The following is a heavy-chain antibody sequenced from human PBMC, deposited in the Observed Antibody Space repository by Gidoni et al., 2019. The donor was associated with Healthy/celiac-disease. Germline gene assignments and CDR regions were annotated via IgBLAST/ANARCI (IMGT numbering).Heavy chain of an antibody. V-gene: IGHV3-30*18. CDR3: AKLPSTRSLDY. CDR1: GFPFSSYG. D-gene: IGHD2-2*01. CDR2: ISYDGSNK. Sequence: QVQLVESGGGVVQPGRSLSLSCAASGFPFSSYGMHWVCQAPGKGLGWVAVISYDGSNKYYADSVKGRFTISRDNSKNTLYLQMNSLRAEDTAVYYCAKLPSTRSLDYWGQGTLVTVSS. J-gene: IGHJ4*02.